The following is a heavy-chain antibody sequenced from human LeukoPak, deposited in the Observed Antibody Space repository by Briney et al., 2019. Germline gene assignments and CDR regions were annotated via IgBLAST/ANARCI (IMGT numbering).Heavy chain of an antibody. J-gene: IGHJ4*02. Sequence: GGSLRLSCAASGFTFSNSFMSWVRQSPGKVLEWVAYIKKDGSEQFYVDSVKGRFTISRDNAKNSLDLQMNSLQVEDTAVYYCAKGGWYPDYWGLGSLVTVSS. D-gene: IGHD6-19*01. CDR2: IKKDGSEQ. V-gene: IGHV3-7*01. CDR1: GFTFSNSF. CDR3: AKGGWYPDY.